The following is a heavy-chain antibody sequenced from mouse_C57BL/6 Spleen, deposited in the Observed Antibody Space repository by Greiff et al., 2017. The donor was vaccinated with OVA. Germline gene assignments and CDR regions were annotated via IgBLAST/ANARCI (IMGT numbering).Heavy chain of an antibody. J-gene: IGHJ2*01. D-gene: IGHD1-1*01. V-gene: IGHV1-69*01. CDR2: IDPSDSYT. CDR3: ARSYYGSTLGY. Sequence: VQLQQPGAELVMPGASVKLSCKASGYTFTSYWMHWVKQRPGQGLEWIGEIDPSDSYTNYNQKFKGKSTLTVDKSSSTAYMQLSSLTSEDSAVYYCARSYYGSTLGYWGQGTTLTVSS. CDR1: GYTFTSYW.